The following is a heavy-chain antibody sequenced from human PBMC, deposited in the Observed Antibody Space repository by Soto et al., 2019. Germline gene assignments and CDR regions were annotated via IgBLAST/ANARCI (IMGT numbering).Heavy chain of an antibody. CDR1: GFDFSSYS. CDR2: VSIDSDTI. J-gene: IGHJ6*02. D-gene: IGHD3-3*01. Sequence: GGSLRLSCTASGFDFSSYSMKCVRQAPGEGLEVMAYVSIDSDTIHYADSVKGRFTISGDDAENSLYLQMTSLRDADTATYYCARLYYDYVWGQGTTVTVSS. CDR3: ARLYYDYV. V-gene: IGHV3-48*02.